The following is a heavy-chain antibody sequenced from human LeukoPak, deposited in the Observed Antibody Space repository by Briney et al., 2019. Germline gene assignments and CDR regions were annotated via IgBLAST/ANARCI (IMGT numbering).Heavy chain of an antibody. CDR1: GFTFSTYW. Sequence: QPGGSLRLSCAASGFTFSTYWINWVRQAPGKGLEWVANINQDGRENYYVDSVKGRFTISRDNAKNSLYLQMNSLRAEDTAVYYCARGSSWYSLWGQGTLVTVPS. D-gene: IGHD6-13*01. J-gene: IGHJ4*02. V-gene: IGHV3-7*01. CDR3: ARGSSWYSL. CDR2: INQDGREN.